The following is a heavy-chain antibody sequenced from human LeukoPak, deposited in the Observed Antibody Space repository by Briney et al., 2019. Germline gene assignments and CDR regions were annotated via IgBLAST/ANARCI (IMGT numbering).Heavy chain of an antibody. CDR2: IYYSGST. J-gene: IGHJ4*02. CDR3: ARVNARIFDY. D-gene: IGHD1-14*01. CDR1: GGSISSYY. V-gene: IGHV4-59*01. Sequence: SETLSLTCTVSGGSISSYYWSWIRQPPGKGLEWIGYIYYSGSTNYNPSLKSRVTISVDTSKNQFSLKLSSVTAADTAVYYCARVNARIFDYWGQGTLVTVSS.